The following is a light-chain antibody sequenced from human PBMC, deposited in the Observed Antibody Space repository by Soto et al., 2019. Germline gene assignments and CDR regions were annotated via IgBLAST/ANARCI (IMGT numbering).Light chain of an antibody. CDR2: KAS. CDR1: QSISTW. V-gene: IGKV1-5*03. Sequence: QMTQSPSTLSASVGDTVTITCRASQSISTWLAWYQQKPGKAPKLLTYKASTLESGVPSRFSGSGSGTEFTLTISSLQPDDFATYYCHQYNTYSTFGKGTKVEIK. CDR3: HQYNTYST. J-gene: IGKJ1*01.